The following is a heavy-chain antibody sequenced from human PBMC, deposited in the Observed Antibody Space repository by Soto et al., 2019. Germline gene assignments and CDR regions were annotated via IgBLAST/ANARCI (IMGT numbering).Heavy chain of an antibody. V-gene: IGHV4-59*01. Sequence: SETLSLTCTVSGGSISSYYWSWIRQPPGKGLEWIGYTHYSGSTNYNPALKSRVTISVATSKNQFALKLSSVTAADTAVYYCAGTYYDIMTAKEDCYCLDPWGQGTTVTVSS. J-gene: IGHJ6*02. CDR2: THYSGST. D-gene: IGHD3-9*01. CDR1: GGSISSYY. CDR3: AGTYYDIMTAKEDCYCLDP.